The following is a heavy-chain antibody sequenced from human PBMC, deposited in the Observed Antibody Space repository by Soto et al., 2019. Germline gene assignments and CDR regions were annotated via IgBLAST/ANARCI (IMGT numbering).Heavy chain of an antibody. CDR3: AKDLIRVVSEPSFDY. J-gene: IGHJ4*02. D-gene: IGHD2-21*01. CDR2: ISGSGGST. V-gene: IGHV3-23*01. Sequence: GGSLRLSWAATELTFSGDAVSWVRKAQGKGLEWVSAISGSGGSTYYADSVKGRFTISRDNSKNTLYLQMNSLRAEDTAVYYCAKDLIRVVSEPSFDYWGQGTLVTVSS. CDR1: ELTFSGDA.